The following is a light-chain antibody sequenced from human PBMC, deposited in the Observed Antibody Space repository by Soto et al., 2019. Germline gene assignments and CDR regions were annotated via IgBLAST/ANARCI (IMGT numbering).Light chain of an antibody. CDR3: QQRSNWPPVLT. CDR2: DAS. J-gene: IGKJ4*01. Sequence: EIVLTQSPATLSLSPGERATHSCRASQSVSSYLAWYQQKPGQAPRLLIYDASNRATGIPARFSGSGSGTDFTXXISXXEPEDFAVYXCQQRSNWPPVLTFGGGTKVEIK. CDR1: QSVSSY. V-gene: IGKV3-11*01.